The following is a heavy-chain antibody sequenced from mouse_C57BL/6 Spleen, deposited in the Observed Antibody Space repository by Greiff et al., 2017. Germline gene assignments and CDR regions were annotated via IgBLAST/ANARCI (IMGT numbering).Heavy chain of an antibody. D-gene: IGHD1-1*01. J-gene: IGHJ4*01. CDR1: GYTFTSYW. V-gene: IGHV1-64*01. Sequence: QVQLQQPGAELVKPGASVKLSCKASGYTFTSYWMHWVKQRPGQGLEWIGMIPPNSGSTNYNEKFKSKATLTVDKSSSPSYMQLSSLTSEDSAVYYCARTVVAYYYAMDYWGQGTSVTVSS. CDR2: IPPNSGST. CDR3: ARTVVAYYYAMDY.